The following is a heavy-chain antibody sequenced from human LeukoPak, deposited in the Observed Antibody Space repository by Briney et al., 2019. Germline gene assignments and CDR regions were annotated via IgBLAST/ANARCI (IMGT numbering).Heavy chain of an antibody. D-gene: IGHD3-22*01. CDR3: ASMSGYYVPYYYYMDV. CDR2: IYTSGST. CDR1: GGSISSGSYY. V-gene: IGHV4-61*02. J-gene: IGHJ6*03. Sequence: PSETLSLTCTVSGGSISSGSYYWSWIRPPAGKGLEWIGRIYTSGSTNYNPSLRSRVTISVDTSKNQFSLKLSSVTAADTAVYYCASMSGYYVPYYYYMDVWGKGTTVTVSS.